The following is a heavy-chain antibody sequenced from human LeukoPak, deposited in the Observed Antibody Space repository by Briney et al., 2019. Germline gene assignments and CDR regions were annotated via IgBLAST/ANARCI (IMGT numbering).Heavy chain of an antibody. J-gene: IGHJ5*02. D-gene: IGHD3-3*01. V-gene: IGHV3-21*01. CDR2: ISSSSSYM. CDR3: ARDGLNYDFWSGPGS. Sequence: GGSLRLSCAASGFTFSSYSMNWVSQAPGKGLEWGSSISSSSSYMYYADSVKGRFTISRDNAKNSLYLQMNSLRAEDTAVYYCARDGLNYDFWSGPGSWGQGTLVTVSS. CDR1: GFTFSSYS.